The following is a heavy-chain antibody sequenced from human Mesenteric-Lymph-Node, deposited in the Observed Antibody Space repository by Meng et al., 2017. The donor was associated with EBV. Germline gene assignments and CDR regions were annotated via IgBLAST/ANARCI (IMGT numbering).Heavy chain of an antibody. D-gene: IGHD2/OR15-2a*01. Sequence: QWQLQEAGAGLVNPSETLSPPCTVSGDSVSSTRCYWSWIRQPPGRGLEWIGYIFNSGSTNYNPSLRSRATISVDTSRNQFSLTLNSVTAADTAVYYCARVSGPYYSPWFDPWGQGSLVTVSS. CDR2: IFNSGST. CDR1: GDSVSSTRCY. CDR3: ARVSGPYYSPWFDP. J-gene: IGHJ5*02. V-gene: IGHV4-61*01.